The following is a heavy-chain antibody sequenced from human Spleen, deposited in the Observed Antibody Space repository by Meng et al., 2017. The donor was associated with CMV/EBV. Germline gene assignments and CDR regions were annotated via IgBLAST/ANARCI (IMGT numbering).Heavy chain of an antibody. V-gene: IGHV1-2*02. CDR3: AKGEPTYDYFPMDV. J-gene: IGHJ6*02. CDR2: IGPNRDNT. Sequence: SGYTFTGYYIHWVRQAPGQGLEWMGWIGPNRDNTNYAQKFQGRVTITRDTSITTSYMELTGLTSDDTAVYYCAKGEPTYDYFPMDVWGQGTTVTVSS. D-gene: IGHD1-26*01. CDR1: GYTFTGYY.